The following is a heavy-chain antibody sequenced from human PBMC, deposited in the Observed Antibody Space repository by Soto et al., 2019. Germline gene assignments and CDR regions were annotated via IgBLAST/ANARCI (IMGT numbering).Heavy chain of an antibody. CDR2: IFYSGST. CDR1: GGSISTSSYY. Sequence: LEILSLTCTVSGGSISTSSYYWGWIRQPPGKGLKWIGSIFYSGSTYYNPSLKSRVIISVGTSKNQFSLKLSSVTAADTAAYYCARHPYSGYDFDYWGQGTLVTVSS. D-gene: IGHD5-12*01. J-gene: IGHJ4*02. V-gene: IGHV4-39*01. CDR3: ARHPYSGYDFDY.